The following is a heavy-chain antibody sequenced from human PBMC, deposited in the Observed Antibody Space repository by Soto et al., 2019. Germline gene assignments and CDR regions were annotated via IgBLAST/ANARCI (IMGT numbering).Heavy chain of an antibody. V-gene: IGHV3-21*01. CDR3: ARERCSGGSCHLDAFDI. J-gene: IGHJ3*02. D-gene: IGHD2-15*01. CDR2: ISSSSSYI. Sequence: GGSLRLSCAASGFTFSSYSMNWVRQAPGKGLEWVSSISSSSSYIYYADSVKGRFTISRDNAKNSLYLQMNSLRAEDTAVYYCARERCSGGSCHLDAFDIWGQGTMVTVSS. CDR1: GFTFSSYS.